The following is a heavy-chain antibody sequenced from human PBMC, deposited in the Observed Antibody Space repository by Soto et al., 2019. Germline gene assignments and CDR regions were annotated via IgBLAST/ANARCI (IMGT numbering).Heavy chain of an antibody. D-gene: IGHD5-12*01. Sequence: EVQLVESGGGLVQPGGSLRLSCAASGFTFSSYIMNWVRQAPGKGLEWVSCISSSSSTIYYADSVKGRFTISRDNAKNSLYLQMNSLKDEDTAVYYCGTRGYNGYPIRNYYGMDVWGQGTTVTVSS. V-gene: IGHV3-48*02. CDR1: GFTFSSYI. CDR2: ISSSSSTI. CDR3: GTRGYNGYPIRNYYGMDV. J-gene: IGHJ6*02.